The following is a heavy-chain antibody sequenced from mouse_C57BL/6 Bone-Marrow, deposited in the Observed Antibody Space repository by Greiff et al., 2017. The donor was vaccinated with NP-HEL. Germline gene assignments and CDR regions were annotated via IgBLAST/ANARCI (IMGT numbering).Heavy chain of an antibody. J-gene: IGHJ3*01. CDR2: IYTRSGNT. CDR1: GYTFTSYG. D-gene: IGHD1-1*01. V-gene: IGHV1-81*01. CDR3: ALYYYGSSTFAY. Sequence: QVQLQQSGAELARPGASVKLSCKASGYTFTSYGISWVQQKTGQGLEWIGEIYTRSGNTYYNEKFKGKAILTADKSSSTAYMELRSLTSEDSAVYFCALYYYGSSTFAYWGQGTLVTVSA.